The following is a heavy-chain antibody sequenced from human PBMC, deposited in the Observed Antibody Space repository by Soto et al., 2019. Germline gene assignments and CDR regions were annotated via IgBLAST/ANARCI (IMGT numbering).Heavy chain of an antibody. CDR1: GFTFSSYG. J-gene: IGHJ4*02. CDR3: AKVGTVWNYVSYFDY. V-gene: IGHV3-30*18. D-gene: IGHD1-7*01. CDR2: ISYDGSNK. Sequence: GGSLRLSCAASGFTFSSYGMHWVRQAPSKGLEWVAVISYDGSNKYYADSVKGRFTNSRDNSKNTLYLQMNSLRAEDTAVYYCAKVGTVWNYVSYFDYWGQGTLVTVSS.